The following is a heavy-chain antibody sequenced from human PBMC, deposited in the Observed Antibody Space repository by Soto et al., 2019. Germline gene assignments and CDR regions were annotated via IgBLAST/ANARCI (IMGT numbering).Heavy chain of an antibody. Sequence: GGSLSLSCAASGVPFSSYWMHWVRQVPGKGPVCVSRINGDGTTTHHADSVKGRFTISRDNAKNTLYLQMNSLTPEDTAVYYCAREFPYYESSDSYFDYWGQGALVTVSS. CDR1: GVPFSSYW. CDR3: AREFPYYESSDSYFDY. D-gene: IGHD3-16*01. J-gene: IGHJ4*02. V-gene: IGHV3-74*01. CDR2: INGDGTTT.